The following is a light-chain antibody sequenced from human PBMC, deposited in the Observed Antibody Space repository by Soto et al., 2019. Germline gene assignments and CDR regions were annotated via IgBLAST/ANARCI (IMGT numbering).Light chain of an antibody. J-gene: IGKJ1*01. V-gene: IGKV3-20*01. CDR2: GAS. CDR1: QTVNNNY. Sequence: EIVLTQPPGPLSVSPGDRVTLSCMAGQTVNNNYLAWYQQKPGQAPRLLIYGASTPATGTPARFSGSGSGTDFTLTVSRLEPEDFAVYYCQQYGGSAPWTFGPGTKV. CDR3: QQYGGSAPWT.